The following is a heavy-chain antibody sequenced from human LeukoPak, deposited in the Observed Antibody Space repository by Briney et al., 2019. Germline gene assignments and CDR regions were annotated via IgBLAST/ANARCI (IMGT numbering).Heavy chain of an antibody. J-gene: IGHJ4*02. CDR1: GGSISSSSYY. Sequence: SETLSLTCTVSGGSISSSSYYWGWIRQPPGKGLEWIGSIYYSGSTYYNPSLKSRVTISVDTSKNQFSLKLSSVTAADTAVYYCARTKQQLTYRWGQGTLVTVSS. CDR2: IYYSGST. D-gene: IGHD6-13*01. CDR3: ARTKQQLTYR. V-gene: IGHV4-39*01.